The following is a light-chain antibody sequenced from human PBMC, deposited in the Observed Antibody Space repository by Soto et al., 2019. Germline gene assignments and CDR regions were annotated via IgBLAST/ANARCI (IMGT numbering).Light chain of an antibody. J-gene: IGKJ1*01. CDR2: GAS. V-gene: IGKV3-20*01. CDR3: QARWT. CDR1: QSVSSSY. Sequence: EIVLTQSPGTLSLSPGERATLSCRASQSVSSSYLAWYQQKPGQAPRPLIYGASSRATGIPDRFSGSGSGTDFTLTISRLEPEDFAVYYCQARWTFGQGTKV.